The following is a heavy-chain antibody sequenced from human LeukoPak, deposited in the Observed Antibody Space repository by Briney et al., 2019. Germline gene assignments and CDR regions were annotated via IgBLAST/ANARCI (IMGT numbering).Heavy chain of an antibody. CDR3: ARMDILTGYYFDY. CDR1: GGSISSGGYY. J-gene: IGHJ4*02. Sequence: SETLSLTCTVSGGSISSGGYYWSWIRQHPGKGLEWIGYIYYSGSTYYNPSLKSRATISVDTSKNQFSLKLSSVTAADTAVYYCARMDILTGYYFDYWGQGTLVTVSS. D-gene: IGHD3-9*01. CDR2: IYYSGST. V-gene: IGHV4-31*03.